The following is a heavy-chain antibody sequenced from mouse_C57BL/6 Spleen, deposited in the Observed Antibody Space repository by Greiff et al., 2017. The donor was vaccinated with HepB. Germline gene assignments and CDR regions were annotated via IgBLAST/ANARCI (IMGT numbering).Heavy chain of an antibody. CDR2: IRNKANGYTT. J-gene: IGHJ2*01. CDR1: GFTFTDYY. D-gene: IGHD1-1*01. CDR3: ASNYYGSLFDY. Sequence: EVQVVESGGGLVQPGGSLSLSCAASGFTFTDYYMSWVRQPPGKALEWLGFIRNKANGYTTEYSASVKGRFTISRDNSQSILYLQMNALRAEDSSTYYGASNYYGSLFDYWGQGTTLTVSS. V-gene: IGHV7-3*01.